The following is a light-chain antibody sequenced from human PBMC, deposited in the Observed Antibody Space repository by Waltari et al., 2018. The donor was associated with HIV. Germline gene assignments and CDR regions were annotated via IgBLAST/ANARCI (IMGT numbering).Light chain of an antibody. CDR1: QKILFSSTNKNY. Sequence: DIVLTQSPDSLAVSLGERATMNCKYSQKILFSSTNKNYLSWYQQRPGQPPRLLIYWASSRESGVPERFTGSGSGTNFTLTISRLHADDVAVYFCQQYYSTPRTFGQGTKV. CDR3: QQYYSTPRT. CDR2: WAS. J-gene: IGKJ1*01. V-gene: IGKV4-1*01.